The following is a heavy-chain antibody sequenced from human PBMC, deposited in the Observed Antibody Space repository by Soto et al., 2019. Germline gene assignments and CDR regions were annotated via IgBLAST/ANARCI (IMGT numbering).Heavy chain of an antibody. CDR1: GFTFSSYA. J-gene: IGHJ2*01. Sequence: EVQLLESGGGLVQPGGSLRLSCAASGFTFSSYAMSGVRQAPGKGLEWVSVISGSGGSTYSADSVKGRFTISRDNSKNTLYLQMNSLRAEDTAVYYCAKRTVGWYFDLWGRGTLVTVSS. D-gene: IGHD4-17*01. CDR2: ISGSGGST. CDR3: AKRTVGWYFDL. V-gene: IGHV3-23*01.